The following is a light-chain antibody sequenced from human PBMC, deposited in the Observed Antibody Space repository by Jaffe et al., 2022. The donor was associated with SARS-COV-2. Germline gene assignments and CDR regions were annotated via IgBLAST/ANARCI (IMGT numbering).Light chain of an antibody. CDR3: QQYGFLPPGIT. J-gene: IGKJ5*01. CDR2: AAS. Sequence: EIVLTQSPGTLSLSPGERATLSCRASQSVSNNYLAWYQQKPGQAPRLLIYAASLRADGIPDRFSGSGSGTDFTLTISRLEPEDFAIYYCQQYGFLPPGITFGQGTRLEIK. CDR1: QSVSNNY. V-gene: IGKV3-20*01.